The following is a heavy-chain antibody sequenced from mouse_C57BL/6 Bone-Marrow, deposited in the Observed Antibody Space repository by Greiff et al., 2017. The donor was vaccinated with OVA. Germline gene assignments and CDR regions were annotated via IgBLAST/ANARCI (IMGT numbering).Heavy chain of an antibody. CDR1: GFTFSNYW. J-gene: IGHJ1*03. Sequence: EVQVVESGGGLVQPGGSMKLSCVASGFTFSNYWMNWVRQSPEKGLEWVAQIRLKSDNYATHYAESVKGRFTISRDDSKSSVYLQMNNLRAEDTGIYYCTPLTRGYFDVWGTGTTVTVSS. CDR3: TPLTRGYFDV. V-gene: IGHV6-3*01. CDR2: IRLKSDNYAT. D-gene: IGHD1-3*01.